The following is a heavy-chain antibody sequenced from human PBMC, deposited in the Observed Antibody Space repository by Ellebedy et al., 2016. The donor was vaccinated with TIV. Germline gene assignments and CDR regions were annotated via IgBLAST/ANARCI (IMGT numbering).Heavy chain of an antibody. V-gene: IGHV4-39*01. Sequence: MPSETLSLTCTVSGGSIRSYYWGWIRQPPGKGLEWIGGIYYSGSTYYNPSLKSRVTISVDTSKNQFSLKLSSVTAADTAVYYCARRYPDYYYYGMDVWGQGTTVTVSS. CDR3: ARRYPDYYYYGMDV. CDR1: GGSIRSYY. CDR2: IYYSGST. D-gene: IGHD1-1*01. J-gene: IGHJ6*02.